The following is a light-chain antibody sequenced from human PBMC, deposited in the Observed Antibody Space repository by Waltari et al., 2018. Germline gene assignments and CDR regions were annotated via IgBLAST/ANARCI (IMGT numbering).Light chain of an antibody. V-gene: IGLV2-14*03. J-gene: IGLJ2*01. Sequence: QSALTQPASVSGSPGHSLTISCTVTISDVGGYDYVSWYQQHPDKAPKLMIYDVTNRPSGVSNRFSGSKSGNTASLTISGLQAEDEADYYCSSYASSSTLVVFGGGTKLTVL. CDR2: DVT. CDR1: ISDVGGYDY. CDR3: SSYASSSTLVV.